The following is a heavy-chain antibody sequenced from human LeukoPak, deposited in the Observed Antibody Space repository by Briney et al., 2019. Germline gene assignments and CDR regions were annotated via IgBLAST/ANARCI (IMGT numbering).Heavy chain of an antibody. V-gene: IGHV3-11*01. Sequence: SGGSLRLSCEASGFTFSDYYLTRIRQAPGKGLEWVSYISSSGETTYYADSVEGRFTISRDNDKNSLYLQMNSLRAEDTAVYYCARDRSGGIYYFDSWGQGALVTVAS. J-gene: IGHJ4*02. CDR2: ISSSGETT. CDR1: GFTFSDYY. CDR3: ARDRSGGIYYFDS. D-gene: IGHD2-15*01.